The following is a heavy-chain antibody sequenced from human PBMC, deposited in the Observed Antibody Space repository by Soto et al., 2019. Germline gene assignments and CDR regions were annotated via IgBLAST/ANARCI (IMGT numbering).Heavy chain of an antibody. D-gene: IGHD3-10*01. CDR2: IYYSGST. Sequence: PSETLSLTCTVSGGSISSGGYYWSWIRQHPGKGLEWIGYIYYSGSTYYNPSLKSRVTISVDTSKNQFSLKLSSVTAADTSVYFCSRSHAGFSNLSHDPPGNWGQGTLVTVSS. J-gene: IGHJ4*02. CDR1: GGSISSGGYY. V-gene: IGHV4-31*02. CDR3: SRSHAGFSNLSHDPPGN.